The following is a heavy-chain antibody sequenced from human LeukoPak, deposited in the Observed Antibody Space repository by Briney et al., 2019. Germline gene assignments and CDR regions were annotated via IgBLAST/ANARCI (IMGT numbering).Heavy chain of an antibody. D-gene: IGHD4-17*01. CDR2: ISWDGGST. Sequence: GGSLRLPCAASGFTFDDYAMHWVRQAPGKGLEWVSLISWDGGSTYYADSVKGRFTISRDNSKNSLYLQMNSLRAEDTALYYCAKDRPSDGAVDYWGQGTLVTVSS. CDR1: GFTFDDYA. J-gene: IGHJ4*02. CDR3: AKDRPSDGAVDY. V-gene: IGHV3-43D*03.